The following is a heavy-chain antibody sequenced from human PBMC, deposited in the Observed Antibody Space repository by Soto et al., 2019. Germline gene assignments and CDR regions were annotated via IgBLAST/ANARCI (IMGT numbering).Heavy chain of an antibody. J-gene: IGHJ6*03. CDR3: TSRGPYTSWHYYCYIDV. CDR2: IRSKANSYAT. CDR1: GFTFSGSA. D-gene: IGHD4-4*01. Sequence: GGSLRLSCAASGFTFSGSAMHWVRQASGKGLEWVGRIRSKANSYATAYAASVKGRFTISRDDSKNTAYLQMNSLKTEDTAVYYCTSRGPYTSWHYYCYIDVWGKGTTVTVSS. V-gene: IGHV3-73*01.